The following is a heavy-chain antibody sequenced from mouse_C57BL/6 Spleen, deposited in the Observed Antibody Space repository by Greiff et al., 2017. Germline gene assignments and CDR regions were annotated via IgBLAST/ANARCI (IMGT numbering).Heavy chain of an antibody. CDR3: ARGLRPLYYAMDY. V-gene: IGHV1-53*01. CDR2: INPSNGGT. J-gene: IGHJ4*01. CDR1: GYTFTSYW. D-gene: IGHD3-2*02. Sequence: VQLQQPGTELVKPGASVKLSCKASGYTFTSYWMHWVKQRPGQGLEWIGNINPSNGGTNYNEKFKSKATLTVDKSSSTAYMQLSSLTSEDSAVYYCARGLRPLYYAMDYWGQGTSVTVSS.